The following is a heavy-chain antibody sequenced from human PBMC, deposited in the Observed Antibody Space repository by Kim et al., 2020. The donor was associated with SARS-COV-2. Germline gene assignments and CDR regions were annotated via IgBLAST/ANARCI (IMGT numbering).Heavy chain of an antibody. V-gene: IGHV4-59*08. D-gene: IGHD3-16*01. CDR1: GASIDSLF. CDR3: ARHLDASDPFYTLAY. CDR2: IYYTGTP. Sequence: SETLSLTCSVSGASIDSLFWGWVRQTPEKGLEWIASIYYTGTPHYNPSLMSRVAISLDKSRNRFSLRLTSVTAADTGTYFCARHLDASDPFYTLAYWGQG. J-gene: IGHJ4*02.